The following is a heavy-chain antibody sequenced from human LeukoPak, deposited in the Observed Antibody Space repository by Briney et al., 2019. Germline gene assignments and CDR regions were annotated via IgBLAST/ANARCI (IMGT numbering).Heavy chain of an antibody. J-gene: IGHJ4*02. Sequence: PSETLSLTCAVYGGSFSSYYWNWIRQPPGKGLEWIGYIYYSGNTNYNPSLKSRVTISVDTSKNQFSLNLSSVTAADTAVYYCARLDYSSSWYGVDYWGQGTLVTVSS. CDR3: ARLDYSSSWYGVDY. D-gene: IGHD6-13*01. CDR1: GGSFSSYY. CDR2: IYYSGNT. V-gene: IGHV4-59*01.